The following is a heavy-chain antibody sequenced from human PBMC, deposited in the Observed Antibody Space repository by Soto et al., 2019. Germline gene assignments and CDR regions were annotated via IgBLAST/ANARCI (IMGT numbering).Heavy chain of an antibody. V-gene: IGHV1-2*04. J-gene: IGHJ6*02. CDR2: INPNSGCT. D-gene: IGHD3-3*01. CDR1: GYTFTGYY. CDR3: AREQRRGPIFGVVNYGMDV. Sequence: ASVKVSCKASGYTFTGYYMHWVRQAPGQGLEWMGWINPNSGCTNYAQKFQGWVTMTRDTSISTAYMELSRLRADDTAVYYCAREQRRGPIFGVVNYGMDVWGQGTTVTVSS.